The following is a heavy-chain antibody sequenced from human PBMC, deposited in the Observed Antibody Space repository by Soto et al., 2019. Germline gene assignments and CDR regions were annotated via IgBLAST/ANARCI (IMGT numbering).Heavy chain of an antibody. Sequence: GAAGKVSGKASGYTFSDYYIHWVRQAPGQGLEWMGWINPNSGGTKYAPKFQGGVTMTRDTSITTAYMELSRLRSGDPAVYYCPREPAIAKPEGVDFWVQRTLVTVSS. V-gene: IGHV1-2*02. CDR3: PREPAIAKPEGVDF. CDR2: INPNSGGT. CDR1: GYTFSDYY. J-gene: IGHJ4*02. D-gene: IGHD2-21*01.